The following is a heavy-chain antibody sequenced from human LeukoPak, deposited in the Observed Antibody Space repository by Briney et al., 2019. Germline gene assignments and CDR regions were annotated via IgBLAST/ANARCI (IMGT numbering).Heavy chain of an antibody. CDR3: AREGGLLWFGELMYFDY. Sequence: ASVKVSCKASGYTFTSFYMNWVRQAPGQGLEWMGKINPSGGSTTYAQKFQGRVTMTRDTSTSTVYMELSSLRFEDTAVYYCAREGGLLWFGELMYFDYWGQGTLVTVSS. D-gene: IGHD3-10*01. CDR1: GYTFTSFY. CDR2: INPSGGST. J-gene: IGHJ4*02. V-gene: IGHV1-46*01.